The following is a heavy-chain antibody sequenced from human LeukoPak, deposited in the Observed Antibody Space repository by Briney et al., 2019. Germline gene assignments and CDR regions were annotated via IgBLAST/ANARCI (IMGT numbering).Heavy chain of an antibody. CDR3: TRGGFYYDSSGYFPHFFDS. J-gene: IGHJ4*02. CDR1: GFTFSSYW. D-gene: IGHD3-22*01. V-gene: IGHV3-74*01. CDR2: INDDGSST. Sequence: GGSLRLSCTASGFTFSSYWMHWVRHRPGKGLVGVSRINDDGSSTGYADFAEGRFTISRDNAKNTLYLQISGLRAEDTALYYCTRGGFYYDSSGYFPHFFDSWGQGTLVTVSS.